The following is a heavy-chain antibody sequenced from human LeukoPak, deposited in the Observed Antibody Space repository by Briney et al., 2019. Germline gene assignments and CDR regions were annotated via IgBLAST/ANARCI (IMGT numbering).Heavy chain of an antibody. Sequence: PSETLSLTCNVSGASLSSYFWSWIRQPPGKGLEWIGYIYYDGYPNYSPSLRSRITISVEKSKSQFSLNLRSVTAADTALYFCAGTELGYCTVTGGPLESWGQGTLVTVSS. D-gene: IGHD2-8*02. J-gene: IGHJ4*02. CDR3: AGTELGYCTVTGGPLES. CDR2: IYYDGYP. CDR1: GASLSSYF. V-gene: IGHV4-59*01.